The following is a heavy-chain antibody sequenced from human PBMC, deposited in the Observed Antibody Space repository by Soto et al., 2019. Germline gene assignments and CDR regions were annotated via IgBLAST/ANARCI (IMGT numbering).Heavy chain of an antibody. D-gene: IGHD3-22*01. Sequence: GGSLRLSCAASGFTFSSYVTTWVRQAPGKGLEWVSSISGSGSITSYTHYADSVKGRFTISRDNSKNTLYLQMNSLRAEDSAVYYCTTDSYSTMIVVRFDYRGHGTLVTVSS. V-gene: IGHV3-23*01. CDR3: TTDSYSTMIVVRFDY. CDR2: ISGSGSIT. CDR1: GFTFSSYV. J-gene: IGHJ4*01.